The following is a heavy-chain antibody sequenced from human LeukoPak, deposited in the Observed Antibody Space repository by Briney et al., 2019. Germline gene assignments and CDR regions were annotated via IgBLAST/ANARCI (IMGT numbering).Heavy chain of an antibody. CDR2: ISVDGETA. D-gene: IGHD5-18*01. CDR1: GFSVSNSG. J-gene: IGHJ4*02. Sequence: GGSLRLSCTVSGFSVSNSGMSWVRQAPGKGLELISAISVDGETALYADSVKGRFIISRDNSKNTLYLQMNSLRAEDTAVYYCAKDRIGYSYGSVFDYWGQGTLVTVSS. V-gene: IGHV3-23*01. CDR3: AKDRIGYSYGSVFDY.